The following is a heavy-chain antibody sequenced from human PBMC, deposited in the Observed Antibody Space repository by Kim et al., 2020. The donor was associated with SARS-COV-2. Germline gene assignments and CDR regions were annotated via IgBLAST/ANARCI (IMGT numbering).Heavy chain of an antibody. V-gene: IGHV3-30-3*01. CDR3: VRPHCDSSSCSWNDAFDI. Sequence: GGSLRLSCAASGFIFSSYAIHWVRQAPGKGLDWVAVISHGGSTTYYADSVKGRFTISRDNSKNTLYVQMHGLRAEDTAMYYCVRPHCDSSSCSWNDAFDIWGQGTMVTVSS. D-gene: IGHD2-2*01. CDR2: ISHGGSTT. J-gene: IGHJ3*02. CDR1: GFIFSSYA.